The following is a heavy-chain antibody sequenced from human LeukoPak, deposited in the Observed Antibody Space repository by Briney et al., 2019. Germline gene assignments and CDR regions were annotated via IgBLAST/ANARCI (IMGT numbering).Heavy chain of an antibody. CDR3: ARDPGRERYDSSGYVD. V-gene: IGHV1-69*04. D-gene: IGHD3-22*01. CDR1: GGTFSSYA. J-gene: IGHJ4*02. CDR2: IIPILGIA. Sequence: ASAKVSCKASGGTFSSYAISWVRQAPGQGLEWMGRIIPILGIANYAQKFQGRVTITADKSTSTAYMELSSLRSEDTAVYYCARDPGRERYDSSGYVDWGQGTLVTVSS.